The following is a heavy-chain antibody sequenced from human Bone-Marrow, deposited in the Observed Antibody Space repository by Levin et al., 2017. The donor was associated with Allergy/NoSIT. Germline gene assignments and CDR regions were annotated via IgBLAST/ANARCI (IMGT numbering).Heavy chain of an antibody. D-gene: IGHD3-16*01. CDR2: TKRQADGGTT. CDR3: DTDFTLLLVNYNYSYMDV. J-gene: IGHJ6*03. V-gene: IGHV3-15*01. CDR1: GFIFSNAW. Sequence: PGGSLRLSCTASGFIFSNAWMTWVRQAPGKGLEWVGHTKRQADGGTTDYAAPGKGRFTISTDESKYTLYLQMTSLKTEDTAVYYGDTDFTLLLVNYNYSYMDVWVKGTAVTVSS.